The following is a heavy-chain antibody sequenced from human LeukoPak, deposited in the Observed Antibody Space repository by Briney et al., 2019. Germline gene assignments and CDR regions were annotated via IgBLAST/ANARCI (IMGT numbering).Heavy chain of an antibody. CDR2: INPNSGGT. V-gene: IGHV1-2*02. CDR1: VYTFTGYY. CDR3: ARATYYYDSSGPGDV. Sequence: ASVKVSCTASVYTFTGYYMHWVRQAPGQGLEWMGWINPNSGGTNYAQKFQGRVTMTRDTSISTAYMELSRLRSDDTAVYYCARATYYYDSSGPGDVWGQGTTVTVSS. J-gene: IGHJ6*02. D-gene: IGHD3-22*01.